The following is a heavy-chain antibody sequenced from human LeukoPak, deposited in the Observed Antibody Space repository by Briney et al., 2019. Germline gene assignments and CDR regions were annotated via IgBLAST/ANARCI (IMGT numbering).Heavy chain of an antibody. V-gene: IGHV3-7*03. J-gene: IGHJ4*02. Sequence: GGSLRLSCATYGFTFTSYSMNWVCQAPGEGLEWVANIREDGSEQYYVDSVKGRFTISRDNAQNSLYLQMNSLRAEDTAVYFCARGVAGTGDYWGQGTLVTVSS. D-gene: IGHD6-19*01. CDR1: GFTFTSYS. CDR3: ARGVAGTGDY. CDR2: IREDGSEQ.